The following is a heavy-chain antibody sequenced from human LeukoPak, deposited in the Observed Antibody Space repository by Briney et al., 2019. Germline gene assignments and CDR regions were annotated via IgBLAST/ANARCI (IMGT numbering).Heavy chain of an antibody. V-gene: IGHV4-38-2*02. J-gene: IGHJ4*02. CDR1: GYSISSGYY. D-gene: IGHD6-13*01. Sequence: PSETLSLTCAVSGYSISSGYYWGWIRQPPGKGLEWIGSIYHSGSTYYNPSLKSRVTISVDTSKNQFSLKLSSVTAADTAVFFCAREGYTSSWYSGYYYFDYWGQGTLVTVSS. CDR3: AREGYTSSWYSGYYYFDY. CDR2: IYHSGST.